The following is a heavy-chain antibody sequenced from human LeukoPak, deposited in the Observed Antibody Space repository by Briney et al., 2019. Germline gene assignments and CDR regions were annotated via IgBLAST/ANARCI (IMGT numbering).Heavy chain of an antibody. Sequence: SETLSLTCTVSGDSVSSGTSFWGLIRQRPGKGLEWVGYIHLSGHTYDNPSLSSRVIMSMDTSKNQFSLKLSSVTAADTAVYYCARYCSSTSCPFDYWGRGALVTVSS. D-gene: IGHD2-2*01. CDR3: ARYCSSTSCPFDY. CDR1: GDSVSSGTSF. J-gene: IGHJ4*02. V-gene: IGHV4-31*03. CDR2: IHLSGHT.